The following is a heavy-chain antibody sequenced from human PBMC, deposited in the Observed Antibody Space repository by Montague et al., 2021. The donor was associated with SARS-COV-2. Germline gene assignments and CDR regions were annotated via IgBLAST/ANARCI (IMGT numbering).Heavy chain of an antibody. V-gene: IGHV4-34*01. CDR1: GGPFSEYY. D-gene: IGHD3-9*01. J-gene: IGHJ6*02. CDR3: ARGLLRYFFD. Sequence: SETLSLTCTVFGGPFSEYYWTRIRQSPGKGLEWIGEFNYTGSTNYNPSLKSRVTISVDTSKKHFSLKLTSMTAADTAIYYCARGLLRYFFDWGQGTTVTVSS. CDR2: FNYTGST.